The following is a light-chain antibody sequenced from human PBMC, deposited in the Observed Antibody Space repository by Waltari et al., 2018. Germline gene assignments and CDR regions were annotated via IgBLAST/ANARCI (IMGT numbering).Light chain of an antibody. CDR2: GAS. CDR1: QSVTTN. Sequence: EIVMTQSPDTLSVSPGERATLSCRASQSVTTNLAWYQQKPGQAPRLLLYGASTRATGIPARFSGSGSGTDFTLTISSLQSEDFAVYYCQQYFDWPMYTFAQGTKLEIK. CDR3: QQYFDWPMYT. V-gene: IGKV3-15*01. J-gene: IGKJ2*01.